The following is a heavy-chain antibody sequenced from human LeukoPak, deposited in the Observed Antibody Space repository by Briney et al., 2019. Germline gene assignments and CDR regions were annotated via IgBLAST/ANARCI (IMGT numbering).Heavy chain of an antibody. CDR2: IKQDGSVK. V-gene: IGHV3-7*01. CDR3: LATTRSYAFDI. CDR1: GFTFSSYW. Sequence: GGSLRLSCAAPGFTFSSYWMSWVRQAPGKGLEWVASIKQDGSVKNYVDSVKGRFTISRDNAKNSLYLQMNSLRAEDASLYYCLATTRSYAFDIWGQGTMVTVSS. D-gene: IGHD4-17*01. J-gene: IGHJ3*02.